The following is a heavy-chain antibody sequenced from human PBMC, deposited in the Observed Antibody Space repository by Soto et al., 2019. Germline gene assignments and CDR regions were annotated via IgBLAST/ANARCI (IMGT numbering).Heavy chain of an antibody. CDR2: ISTYNGNT. CDR1: GYTFITYD. Sequence: QVQLVQSGAEVKKPGASVKVSCKASGYTFITYDVSWVRQAPGQGLDWLGWISTYNGNTRYAERLQGRVTMTTDTTTNPAYMELRNLRSDDTAVYYCARGPTDYYDNSANYFLDYWGQGTLVTVSS. CDR3: ARGPTDYYDNSANYFLDY. D-gene: IGHD3-22*01. J-gene: IGHJ4*02. V-gene: IGHV1-18*01.